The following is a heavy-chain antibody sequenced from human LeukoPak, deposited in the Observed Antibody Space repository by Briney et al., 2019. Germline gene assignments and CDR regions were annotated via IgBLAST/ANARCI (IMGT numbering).Heavy chain of an antibody. CDR1: GYSFTNCG. Sequence: ASVKVSCKASGYSFTNCGISWVRQAPGQGLEWMGWISGFNGNANFAPKLQDKVTLTTGASTSTAYMELRSLRSDDTAVYYCARDERSAAAGSAYYLDSWGQGTLVTVSS. CDR2: ISGFNGNA. CDR3: ARDERSAAAGSAYYLDS. D-gene: IGHD6-13*01. V-gene: IGHV1-18*01. J-gene: IGHJ4*02.